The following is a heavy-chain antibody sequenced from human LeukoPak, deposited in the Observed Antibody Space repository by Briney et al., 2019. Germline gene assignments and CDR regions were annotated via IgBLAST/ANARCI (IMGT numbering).Heavy chain of an antibody. Sequence: SVKVSCKASGYTFTSYGISWVRQAPGQGLEWMGGIIPIFGTANYAQKFQGRVTITADKSTSTAYMELSSLRSEDTAVYYCARGDYISYRFGELFELTLWGQGTLVTVSS. CDR1: GYTFTSYG. J-gene: IGHJ4*02. D-gene: IGHD3-10*01. CDR3: ARGDYISYRFGELFELTL. V-gene: IGHV1-69*06. CDR2: IIPIFGTA.